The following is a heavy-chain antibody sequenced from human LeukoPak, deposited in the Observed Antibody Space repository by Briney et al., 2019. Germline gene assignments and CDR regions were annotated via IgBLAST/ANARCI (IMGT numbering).Heavy chain of an antibody. CDR2: ISGSGAYT. Sequence: PGGSLRLSCAASGFTFDSCATSWVRQSPGKGLEWVSGISGSGAYTYYADSVKGRFTISRDSSKNTLFLQMNSLRAEDTALYYCAKALRYTSDSLDYWGQGTLVTVSS. D-gene: IGHD3-9*01. J-gene: IGHJ4*02. CDR1: GFTFDSCA. CDR3: AKALRYTSDSLDY. V-gene: IGHV3-23*01.